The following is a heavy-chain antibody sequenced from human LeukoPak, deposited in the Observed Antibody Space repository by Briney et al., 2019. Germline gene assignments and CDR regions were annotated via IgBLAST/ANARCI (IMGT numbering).Heavy chain of an antibody. CDR2: INHSGST. CDR1: GVSISNYY. V-gene: IGHV4-34*01. J-gene: IGHJ3*02. Sequence: SETLSLTCTVSGVSISNYYWSWIRQPPGKGLEWIGEINHSGSTNYNPSLKSRVTISVDTSKNQFSLKLSSVTAADTAVYYCARGQGAFDIWGQGTMVTVSS. CDR3: ARGQGAFDI.